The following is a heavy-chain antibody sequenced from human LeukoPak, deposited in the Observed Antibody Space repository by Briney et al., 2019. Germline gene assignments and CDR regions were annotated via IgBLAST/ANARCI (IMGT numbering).Heavy chain of an antibody. CDR2: INRNGGSK. D-gene: IGHD2-2*02. Sequence: PGGSLRLSCAASGFTFDDYGMSWVRQAPGKGLEWVSGINRNGGSKGYADSVKGRFTISRDNAKNSLYLQMNSLRAEDTAVYYCGREYCSSTSCYTVEFDYWGQGTLVTVSS. CDR3: GREYCSSTSCYTVEFDY. V-gene: IGHV3-20*04. CDR1: GFTFDDYG. J-gene: IGHJ4*02.